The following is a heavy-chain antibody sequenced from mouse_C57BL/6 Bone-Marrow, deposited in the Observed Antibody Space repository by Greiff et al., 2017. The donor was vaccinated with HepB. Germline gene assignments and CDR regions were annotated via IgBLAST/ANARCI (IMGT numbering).Heavy chain of an antibody. Sequence: QVQLQQSGPELVKPGASAKISCKASGYAFSSSWMNWVKQRPGKGLEWIGRIYPGDGDTNYNGKFKGKATLTADKSSSTAYMQLSSLTSEDSAVYFCANDGYYHYFDYWGQGTTLTVSS. CDR3: ANDGYYHYFDY. CDR1: GYAFSSSW. J-gene: IGHJ2*01. V-gene: IGHV1-82*01. D-gene: IGHD2-3*01. CDR2: IYPGDGDT.